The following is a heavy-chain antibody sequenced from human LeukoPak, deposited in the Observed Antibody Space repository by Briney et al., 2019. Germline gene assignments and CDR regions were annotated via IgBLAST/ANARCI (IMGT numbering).Heavy chain of an antibody. D-gene: IGHD3-22*01. CDR1: GGSISSGGYY. CDR2: IYYSGST. CDR3: ARTLNYYDSSGYYGFYDAFDI. J-gene: IGHJ3*02. Sequence: SQTLSLTCTVSGGSISSGGYYWSWIRQPPGKGLEWIGYIYYSGSTNYNPSLKSRVTISVDTSKNQFSLKLSSVTAADTAVYYCARTLNYYDSSGYYGFYDAFDIWGQGTMVTVSS. V-gene: IGHV4-61*08.